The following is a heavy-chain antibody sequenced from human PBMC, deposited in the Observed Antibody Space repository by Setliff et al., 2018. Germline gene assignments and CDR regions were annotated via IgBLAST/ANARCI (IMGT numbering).Heavy chain of an antibody. V-gene: IGHV4-59*11. Sequence: PSETLSLTCTVSGGSISSHYWSWIRQPPGKGLEWSGSIYYSGSTNYNPSLKSRVTISADTSKNQFSLKLSSVTAADTAVYYCAREGFGDGAFDIWGQGTMVTVSS. CDR3: AREGFGDGAFDI. D-gene: IGHD3-10*01. CDR1: GGSISSHY. CDR2: IYYSGST. J-gene: IGHJ3*02.